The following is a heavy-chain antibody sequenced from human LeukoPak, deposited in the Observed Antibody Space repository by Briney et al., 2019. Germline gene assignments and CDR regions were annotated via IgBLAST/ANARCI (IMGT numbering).Heavy chain of an antibody. V-gene: IGHV3-7*01. CDR2: IKQDGSEK. CDR3: ARGDYGSGSIYYYYYMDV. Sequence: GGSLRLSCAASGFTFSSYWMSWVRQAPGKGLEWVANIKQDGSEKYYVDSVKGRFTISRDNAKNSLYLQMNSLRAEDTAVYYCARGDYGSGSIYYYYYMDVWDKGTTVTVSS. J-gene: IGHJ6*03. CDR1: GFTFSSYW. D-gene: IGHD3-10*01.